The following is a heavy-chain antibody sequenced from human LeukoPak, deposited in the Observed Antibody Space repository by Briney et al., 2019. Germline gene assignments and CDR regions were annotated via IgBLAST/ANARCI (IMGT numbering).Heavy chain of an antibody. Sequence: SETLSLTCSVSGDSISSSSYNWGWIRQPPGKGLEWIGSISYSGSTKYNPSLKSRITISVDTSKNHFSLKLNSVTAADTAIYYRARQRTVVTPEFFDYWGQGTLVIVSS. CDR3: ARQRTVVTPEFFDY. V-gene: IGHV4-39*01. J-gene: IGHJ4*02. CDR2: ISYSGST. D-gene: IGHD4-23*01. CDR1: GDSISSSSYN.